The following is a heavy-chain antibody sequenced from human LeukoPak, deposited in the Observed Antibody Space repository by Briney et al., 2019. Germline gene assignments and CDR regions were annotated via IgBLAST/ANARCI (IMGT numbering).Heavy chain of an antibody. J-gene: IGHJ4*02. Sequence: GGSLRLSCAASGFTFSSYSMNWVRQAPGKGLEWVSSISSSSSYIYYADSVKGRFTISRDNAKNSLYLEMNSLRAEDTAVYYCARDLPHYDFWSGYFDLWGQGTLVTVSS. CDR2: ISSSSSYI. V-gene: IGHV3-21*01. CDR1: GFTFSSYS. CDR3: ARDLPHYDFWSGYFDL. D-gene: IGHD3-3*01.